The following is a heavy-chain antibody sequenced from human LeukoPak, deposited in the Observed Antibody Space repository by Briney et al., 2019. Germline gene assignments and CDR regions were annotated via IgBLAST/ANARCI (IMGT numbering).Heavy chain of an antibody. CDR1: GYTFTSYA. Sequence: GALVKVSCKASGYTFTSYAMNWVRQAPGQGLEWMGWINTNTGNPTYAQGFTGRFVFSLYTSVSTAYLQISSIKAEDTAVYYCARDYDSSGYNRDAVRYYYYYMDVWGKGTTVTVSS. D-gene: IGHD3-22*01. J-gene: IGHJ6*03. CDR3: ARDYDSSGYNRDAVRYYYYYMDV. CDR2: INTNTGNP. V-gene: IGHV7-4-1*02.